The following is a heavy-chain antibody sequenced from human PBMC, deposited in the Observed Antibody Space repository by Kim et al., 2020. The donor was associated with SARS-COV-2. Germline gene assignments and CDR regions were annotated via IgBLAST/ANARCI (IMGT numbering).Heavy chain of an antibody. J-gene: IGHJ6*02. CDR1: GGTFSSYA. V-gene: IGHV1-69*04. Sequence: SVKVSCKASGGTFSSYAISWVRQAPGQGLEWMGRIIPILGIANYAQKFQGRVTITADKSTSTAYMELSSLRSDDTAVYYCARKGDLGYCSGGSCYPPNTAMTPYYYYGMDVWGQGTTVTVSS. CDR3: ARKGDLGYCSGGSCYPPNTAMTPYYYYGMDV. CDR2: IIPILGIA. D-gene: IGHD2-15*01.